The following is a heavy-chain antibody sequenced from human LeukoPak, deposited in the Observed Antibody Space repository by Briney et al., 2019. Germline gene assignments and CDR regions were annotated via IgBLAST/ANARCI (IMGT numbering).Heavy chain of an antibody. CDR2: ISWNSGNI. J-gene: IGHJ1*01. CDR3: AKDAAARPEYFQH. D-gene: IGHD6-13*01. Sequence: GRSLRLSCAASGFTFDDYAMHWVRQAPGKGLEWVSGISWNSGNIGYADSVKGRFTISRGNAKNSLYLQMNSLRAEDTALYYCAKDAAARPEYFQHWGQGTLVTVSS. CDR1: GFTFDDYA. V-gene: IGHV3-9*01.